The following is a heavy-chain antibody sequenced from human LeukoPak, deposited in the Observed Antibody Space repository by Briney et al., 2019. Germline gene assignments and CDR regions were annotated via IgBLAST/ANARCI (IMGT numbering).Heavy chain of an antibody. CDR3: ARRSEATTAMAFDY. CDR1: GGSISSYY. V-gene: IGHV4-38-2*02. J-gene: IGHJ4*02. Sequence: SETLSLTCTVSGGSISSYYWGWNRQPPGKGLEWIGSIYHSGNTYYNPSLKSRVTISVDTSKNQFSLKLTSVTAADTAVYYCARRSEATTAMAFDYWGQGTLVTVSS. D-gene: IGHD5-18*01. CDR2: IYHSGNT.